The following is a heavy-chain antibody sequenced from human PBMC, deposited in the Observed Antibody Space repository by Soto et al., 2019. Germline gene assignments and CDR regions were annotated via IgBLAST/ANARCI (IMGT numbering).Heavy chain of an antibody. D-gene: IGHD1-7*01. J-gene: IGHJ5*02. CDR3: ARSYGNLELRGWFDP. V-gene: IGHV1-18*01. CDR1: GYTFTSYG. Sequence: QVQLVQSGAEVKKPGASVKVSCKASGYTFTSYGISWVRQAPGQGLEWMGWISAYNGNTNYAQKLQGRVTMTTDTSTSTAYIELRSLRSDDTAVYYCARSYGNLELRGWFDPWGQGTLVTVSS. CDR2: ISAYNGNT.